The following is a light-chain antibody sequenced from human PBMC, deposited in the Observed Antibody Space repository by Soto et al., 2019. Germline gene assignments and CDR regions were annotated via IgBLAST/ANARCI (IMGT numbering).Light chain of an antibody. Sequence: DIQMTQSPSTLSGSVGDRVTITCRASQTISSWLAWYQQKPGKAPKLLIYKASTLKSGVPSRFRGSGSGTEFTVTISTLQPDDCATYSCQHYNSYSDAFGQGTQVELK. V-gene: IGKV1-5*03. CDR3: QHYNSYSDA. CDR2: KAS. CDR1: QTISSW. J-gene: IGKJ1*01.